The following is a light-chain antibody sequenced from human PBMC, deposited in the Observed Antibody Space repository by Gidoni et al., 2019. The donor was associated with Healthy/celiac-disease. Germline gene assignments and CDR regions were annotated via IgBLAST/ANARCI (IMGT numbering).Light chain of an antibody. CDR3: QVWDSSTGLYV. CDR1: NIGSKN. V-gene: IGLV3-9*01. J-gene: IGLJ1*01. CDR2: RDS. Sequence: SYELTQPLSVSVALGQTARITCGGNNIGSKNVHWYQQKPGQAPVLVSYRDSNRPSGIPERFSGSNSGNTATLTISRAQAGDEADYYCQVWDSSTGLYVFGTGTKVTVL.